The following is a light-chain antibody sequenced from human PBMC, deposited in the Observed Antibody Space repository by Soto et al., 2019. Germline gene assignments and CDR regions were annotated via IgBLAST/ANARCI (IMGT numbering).Light chain of an antibody. CDR2: RNN. Sequence: QSVLTQPPSASGTPGQRVTISCSGSSSNIGSNYVYWYQQLPGTAPNLLIYRNNQRPSGVPDRFSGSKSGTSASLAISGLRSEDEADSYCAAWDDSLSGHYVFGTGTKVTVL. J-gene: IGLJ1*01. CDR3: AAWDDSLSGHYV. CDR1: SSNIGSNY. V-gene: IGLV1-47*01.